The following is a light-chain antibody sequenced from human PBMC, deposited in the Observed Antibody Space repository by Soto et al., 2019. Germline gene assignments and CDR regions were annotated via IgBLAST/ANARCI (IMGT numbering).Light chain of an antibody. Sequence: EIVLTQSPGTLSLSPGERATLSCRASRSVGRSYLAWYQQKPGQAPRLLIYDASSRATGIPDRFSGSGSGTDFTLTISRLEPEDLAVYYCQQYGSSPPWTFGQGTKVEIK. V-gene: IGKV3-20*01. CDR3: QQYGSSPPWT. CDR1: RSVGRSY. J-gene: IGKJ1*01. CDR2: DAS.